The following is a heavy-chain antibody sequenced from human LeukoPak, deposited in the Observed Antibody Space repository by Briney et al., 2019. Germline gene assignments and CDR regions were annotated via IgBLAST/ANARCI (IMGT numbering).Heavy chain of an antibody. CDR2: TRSKGYGGTT. D-gene: IGHD6-19*01. Sequence: GGSLRLSCTASGFTFADYTMSWVRQAPGKGVEWVGFTRSKGYGGTTEYAASVKGRFNRSREETKKIGYMQMHSLKTEDTAVYYCTRSPTPWLVPGDFDYWGQGTLVTVSS. CDR3: TRSPTPWLVPGDFDY. J-gene: IGHJ4*02. CDR1: GFTFADYT. V-gene: IGHV3-49*04.